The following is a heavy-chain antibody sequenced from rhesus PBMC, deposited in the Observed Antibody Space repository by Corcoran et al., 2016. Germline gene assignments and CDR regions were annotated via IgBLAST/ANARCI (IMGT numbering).Heavy chain of an antibody. Sequence: QVQLQQWGEGLVKPSETLSLTCAVYGGSVSGYWWGWIRQPPGKGLEWIGRIRSGGSTHYTPSLKRRVTISIDTSKNQFSLKLRSVTAADTAVYYCARHDGSSYYWYFDIWGPGTPITISS. J-gene: IGHJ2*01. CDR2: IRSGGST. D-gene: IGHD4-29*01. CDR1: GGSVSGYW. V-gene: IGHV4-160*01. CDR3: ARHDGSSYYWYFDI.